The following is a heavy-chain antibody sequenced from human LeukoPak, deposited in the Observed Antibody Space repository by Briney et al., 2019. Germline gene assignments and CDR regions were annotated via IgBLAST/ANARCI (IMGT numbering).Heavy chain of an antibody. Sequence: GGSLRLSCEASGFTFGSHAMYWVRQAPGKGLEWVAGIFGSGGSPHYADPVKGRFTISRDNSRNTVYLQINSLRVEDTAVYYCGKTTVGYSSGQKPAWPVDYWGQGTLVTVSS. CDR2: IFGSGGSP. D-gene: IGHD5-18*01. V-gene: IGHV3-23*01. CDR3: GKTTVGYSSGQKPAWPVDY. CDR1: GFTFGSHA. J-gene: IGHJ4*02.